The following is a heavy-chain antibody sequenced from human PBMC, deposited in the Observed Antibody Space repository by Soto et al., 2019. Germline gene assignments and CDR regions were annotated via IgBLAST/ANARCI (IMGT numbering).Heavy chain of an antibody. J-gene: IGHJ4*02. CDR2: ISAYNGKT. CDR3: ARGGLGKHLGRVTFDY. Sequence: QVQLVQSGAEVRKPGASVKVSCKISGFSFSTYGFSCVRQAPGQGHEWMGWISAYNGKTNYAQKFQDRVTMTTDTSTTTVYVEVRRLTSDDTAIYYCARGGLGKHLGRVTFDYWGQGTLVIVS. D-gene: IGHD1-1*01. V-gene: IGHV1-18*01. CDR1: GFSFSTYG.